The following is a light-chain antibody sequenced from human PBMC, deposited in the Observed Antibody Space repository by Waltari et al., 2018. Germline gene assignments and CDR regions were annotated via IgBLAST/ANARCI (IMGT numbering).Light chain of an antibody. CDR3: ATRDEGPTVV. CDR2: LTH. J-gene: IGLJ2*01. V-gene: IGLV1-47*01. CDR1: ISNIGTPY. Sequence: QSVLTQPPSASGTPGQRVTISCSGSISNIGTPYVYWYQPPPGTAPKLLIYLTHQRPSGVPDRFSASKSGTSASLAISGLRFEDEADYYCATRDEGPTVVFGGGTKLTVL.